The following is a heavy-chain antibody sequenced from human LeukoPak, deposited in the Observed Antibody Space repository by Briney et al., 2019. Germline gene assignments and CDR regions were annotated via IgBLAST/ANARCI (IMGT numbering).Heavy chain of an antibody. D-gene: IGHD4-17*01. CDR2: INPNSGGT. CDR1: GYTFTGYY. CDR3: ARDNGDYVNPLDY. Sequence: ASVKVPCKASGYTFTGYYMHWVRQAPGQGLEWMGWINPNSGGTNYAQKFQGRVTMTRDTSISTAYMELSRLRSDDTAVYYCARDNGDYVNPLDYWGQGTLVTVSS. J-gene: IGHJ4*02. V-gene: IGHV1-2*02.